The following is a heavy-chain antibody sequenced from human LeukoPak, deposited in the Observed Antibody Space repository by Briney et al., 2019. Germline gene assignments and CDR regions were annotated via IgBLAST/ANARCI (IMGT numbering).Heavy chain of an antibody. Sequence: GGSLRLSCAASGFTFSSYGMNWVRQAPGKGLEWVSSSGTRSTSIYYAHSVTGRLIISRDNAKNSLYLQMNSLRAEDTAVYYCARENDQGFDYWGQGTLVTVSS. CDR1: GFTFSSYG. CDR3: ARENDQGFDY. J-gene: IGHJ4*02. CDR2: SGTRSTSI. V-gene: IGHV3-21*01. D-gene: IGHD3-16*01.